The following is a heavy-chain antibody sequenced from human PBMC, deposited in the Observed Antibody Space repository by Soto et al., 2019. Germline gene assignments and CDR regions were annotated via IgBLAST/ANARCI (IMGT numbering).Heavy chain of an antibody. CDR1: GFTFSSYG. CDR2: ISYDGSNK. Sequence: HPGGSLRLSCAASGFTFSSYGMHWVRQAPGKRLEWVAVISYDGSNKYYADSVKGRFTISRDNSKNTLYLQMNSLRAEDTAVYYCAKDMDSSGYSDYWGQGTLVTVSS. V-gene: IGHV3-30*18. J-gene: IGHJ4*02. D-gene: IGHD3-22*01. CDR3: AKDMDSSGYSDY.